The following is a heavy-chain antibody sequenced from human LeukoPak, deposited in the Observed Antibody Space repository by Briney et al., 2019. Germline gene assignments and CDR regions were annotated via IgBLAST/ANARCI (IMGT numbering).Heavy chain of an antibody. Sequence: PGGSLRLSCAASGFTFINYGMHWVRQAPGKGLDWVAVIWYDGSYKYYADSVQGRFTISRDNSKNTLYLQMNSLRAEDTAVYYCAKVVQYTAATGTGLGYWGQGTLVTVSS. CDR1: GFTFINYG. V-gene: IGHV3-33*06. J-gene: IGHJ4*02. D-gene: IGHD6-13*01. CDR2: IWYDGSYK. CDR3: AKVVQYTAATGTGLGY.